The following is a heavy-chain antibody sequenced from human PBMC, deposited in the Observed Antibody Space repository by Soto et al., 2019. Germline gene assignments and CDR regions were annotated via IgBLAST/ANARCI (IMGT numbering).Heavy chain of an antibody. CDR2: ISAYNGNT. V-gene: IGHV1-18*01. D-gene: IGHD2-21*02. J-gene: IGHJ4*02. CDR3: ARDIVVVTAILGGGFDY. Sequence: QVQLVQSGAEVKKPGASVKVSCKASGYTFTSYGISWVRQAPGQGLEWMGWISAYNGNTNYAQKLQGRVTMTTDTSTSTAYMELRSLRSHDTAVYYCARDIVVVTAILGGGFDYWGQGTLVTVSS. CDR1: GYTFTSYG.